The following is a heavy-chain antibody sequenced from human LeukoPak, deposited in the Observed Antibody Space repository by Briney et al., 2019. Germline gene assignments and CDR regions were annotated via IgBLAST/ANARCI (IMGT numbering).Heavy chain of an antibody. CDR2: INPNNGGT. V-gene: IGHV1-2*02. Sequence: ASVKVSCKASGYTFTGHYMHWVRQAPGQGLEWMVWINPNNGGTNYAQKFQGRVTMTRDTSISTAYMELSRLRSDDTAVYYCARGYALYSGRYIDFDYWGEGTLVTVSS. D-gene: IGHD1-26*01. CDR3: ARGYALYSGRYIDFDY. J-gene: IGHJ4*02. CDR1: GYTFTGHY.